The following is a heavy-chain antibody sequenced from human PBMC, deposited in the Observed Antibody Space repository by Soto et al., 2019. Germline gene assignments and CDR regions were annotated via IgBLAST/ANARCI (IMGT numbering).Heavy chain of an antibody. CDR2: IKQDGSEK. J-gene: IGHJ6*02. D-gene: IGHD3-3*01. CDR3: ARDNTIVVYGMDV. CDR1: GFTFSSYW. Sequence: GGSLRLSCAASGFTFSSYWMSWVRQAPGKGLEWVANIKQDGSEKYYVDSVKGRFTISRDNAKNSLYLQMNSLRAEDTAVYYCARDNTIVVYGMDVWGQGTKVTVSS. V-gene: IGHV3-7*05.